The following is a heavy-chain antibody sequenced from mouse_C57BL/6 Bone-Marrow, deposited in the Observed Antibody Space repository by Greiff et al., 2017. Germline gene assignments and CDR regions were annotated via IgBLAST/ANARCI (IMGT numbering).Heavy chain of an antibody. CDR1: GYAFSSYW. CDR2: IYPGDGDT. J-gene: IGHJ2*01. D-gene: IGHD2-4*01. V-gene: IGHV1-80*01. CDR3: ARGNDYDALFDD. Sequence: QVQLQQSGAELVKPGASVKISCKASGYAFSSYWMNWVKQRPGKGLEWIGQIYPGDGDTNYNGKFKGKATLTADKSSSTAYMQLSSLTSEDSAVYFCARGNDYDALFDDWGQGTTLTVSS.